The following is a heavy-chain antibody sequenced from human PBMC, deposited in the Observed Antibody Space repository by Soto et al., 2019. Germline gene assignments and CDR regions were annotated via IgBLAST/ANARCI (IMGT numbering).Heavy chain of an antibody. D-gene: IGHD3-10*01. V-gene: IGHV1-18*01. J-gene: IGHJ4*02. CDR2: ISAYNGNT. CDR3: ARVRQLLWFGELPSYYFDY. CDR1: GYTFTSYG. Sequence: ASVKVSCKASGYTFTSYGISWVRQAPGQGLKWMGWISAYNGNTNYAQKLQGRVTMTTDTSTSTAYMELRSLRSDDTAVYYCARVRQLLWFGELPSYYFDYWGQGTLVTVSS.